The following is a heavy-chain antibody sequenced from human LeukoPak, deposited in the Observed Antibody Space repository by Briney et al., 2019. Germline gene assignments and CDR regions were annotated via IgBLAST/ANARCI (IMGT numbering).Heavy chain of an antibody. Sequence: SETLSLTCAVYGGSFNGYYWTWIRQLPGKGLEWIGEINHSGSTDYNPSLKSRVTISVDTSKNQFSLKLNSVTAADTAAYYCARGQLRLSNWGQGSLVIVSS. D-gene: IGHD6-25*01. CDR2: INHSGST. CDR3: ARGQLRLSN. V-gene: IGHV4-34*01. CDR1: GGSFNGYY. J-gene: IGHJ4*02.